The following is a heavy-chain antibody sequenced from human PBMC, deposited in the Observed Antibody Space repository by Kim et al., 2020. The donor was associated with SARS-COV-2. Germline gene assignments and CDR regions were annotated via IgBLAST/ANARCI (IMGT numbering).Heavy chain of an antibody. D-gene: IGHD2-2*01. Sequence: GGSLRLSCAASGFTFSSYSMSWVRHAPGKGLEWLSYISSSSSTIYYADSVKGRFTISRDNAINSLYLQMNSLRDEDTAVYYCVRADCTSASCYRIYYNMDVWGQGTTVTVSS. CDR3: VRADCTSASCYRIYYNMDV. CDR2: ISSSSSTI. V-gene: IGHV3-48*02. J-gene: IGHJ6*02. CDR1: GFTFSSYS.